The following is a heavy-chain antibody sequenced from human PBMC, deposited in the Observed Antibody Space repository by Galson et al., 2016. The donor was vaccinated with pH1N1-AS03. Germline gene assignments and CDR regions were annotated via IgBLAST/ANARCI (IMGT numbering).Heavy chain of an antibody. Sequence: SVKVSCKASGYTFTNYDINWVRQATGQGLEWMGWMNPNSGNTAYAQRLQGRVTMTRNTSITTAYMELSSLRAEDTADYYCARGLKSRGNYYDSRGTRMGVRGQGTTETVS. J-gene: IGHJ6*02. CDR3: ARGLKSRGNYYDSRGTRMGV. V-gene: IGHV1-8*01. CDR2: MNPNSGNT. D-gene: IGHD3-10*01. CDR1: GYTFTNYD.